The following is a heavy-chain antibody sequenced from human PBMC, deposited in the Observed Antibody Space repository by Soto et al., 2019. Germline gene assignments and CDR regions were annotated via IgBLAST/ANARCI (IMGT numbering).Heavy chain of an antibody. J-gene: IGHJ6*02. CDR1: GGTFSSYA. V-gene: IGHV1-69*01. Sequence: QVQLVQSGAEVKKPGSSVKVSCKASGGTFSSYAISWVRQAPGQGLEWMGGIIPIFGTANYAQKFQGRVTITADESTRTAYMELSSLRSEDTAVYYCARALRGVVVAATHHGMDVWGQGTTVTVSS. CDR3: ARALRGVVVAATHHGMDV. CDR2: IIPIFGTA. D-gene: IGHD2-15*01.